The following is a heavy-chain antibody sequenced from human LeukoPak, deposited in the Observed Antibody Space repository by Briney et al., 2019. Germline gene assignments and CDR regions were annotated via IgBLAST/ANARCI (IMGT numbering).Heavy chain of an antibody. J-gene: IGHJ4*02. CDR1: GFTFSSYA. V-gene: IGHV3-23*01. CDR2: ISGSGVTT. Sequence: GGSLRLSCAASGFTFSSYAMSWVRQAPGKGLEWVSTISGSGVTTYYADSVKGQFTISRDKSKNTSYLQMNSLRVEDTAVYYCARGIAASGTSPFDYWGQGILVTLSS. CDR3: ARGIAASGTSPFDY. D-gene: IGHD6-13*01.